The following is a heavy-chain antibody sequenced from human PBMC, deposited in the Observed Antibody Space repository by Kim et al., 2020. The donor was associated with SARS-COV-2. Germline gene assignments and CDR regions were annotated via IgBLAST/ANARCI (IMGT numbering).Heavy chain of an antibody. V-gene: IGHV4-38-2*02. CDR1: GYSISSGYY. J-gene: IGHJ4*02. CDR3: ARSGCSSTSCYAFGY. Sequence: SETLSLTCTVSGYSISSGYYWGWIRQPPGKGLEWIGIIYHSGSTYYNPSLKSRVTISVDTSKNQFSLKLSSVTAADTAVYYCARSGCSSTSCYAFGYWGQGTLVTVSS. D-gene: IGHD2-2*01. CDR2: IYHSGST.